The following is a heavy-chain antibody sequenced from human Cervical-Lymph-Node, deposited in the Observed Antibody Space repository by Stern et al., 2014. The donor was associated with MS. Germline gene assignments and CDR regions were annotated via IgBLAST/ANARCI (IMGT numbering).Heavy chain of an antibody. CDR1: GYTFTRYA. V-gene: IGHV1-18*04. J-gene: IGHJ4*02. CDR3: TKGDSGPNFYHFDN. D-gene: IGHD2/OR15-2a*01. CDR2: ITTKNGNT. Sequence: VQLVESGGEVTKPGASVKVSCRASGYTFTRYAVTWVRQAPGQGLEWIGSITTKNGNTKYAQKFRGRVTMTTDTSTRSASMELRNLRSDDTAVYYCTKGDSGPNFYHFDNWGQGSLVTVSS.